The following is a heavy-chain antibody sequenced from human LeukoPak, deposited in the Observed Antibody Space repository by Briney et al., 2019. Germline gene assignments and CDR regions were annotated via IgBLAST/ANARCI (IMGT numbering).Heavy chain of an antibody. J-gene: IGHJ4*02. D-gene: IGHD2-15*01. V-gene: IGHV3-21*01. CDR2: ITSTSTYI. Sequence: PGGSLRLSCAASGLPFSTYSIHWVRQAPGKGLEWVASITSTSTYIYYADSVKGRFTISRDNAHNLLYLQMNSLRADDTAVYYCARGRPRITCYRVSDYWGQGTLVTVSS. CDR3: ARGRPRITCYRVSDY. CDR1: GLPFSTYS.